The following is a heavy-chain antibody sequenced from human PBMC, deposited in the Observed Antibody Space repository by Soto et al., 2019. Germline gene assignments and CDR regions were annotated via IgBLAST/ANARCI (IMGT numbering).Heavy chain of an antibody. CDR1: GFSLSTSGVG. Sequence: SGPTLVKPTQTLTLTCTFSGFSLSTSGVGVGWIRQPPGKALEWLALIYWDDDKRYSPSLKSRLTITKDTSKNQVVLTMTNMDPVDTATYYCAHERTPLGESVGGFDYWGQGTLVTVSS. J-gene: IGHJ4*02. CDR2: IYWDDDK. D-gene: IGHD3-16*01. CDR3: AHERTPLGESVGGFDY. V-gene: IGHV2-5*02.